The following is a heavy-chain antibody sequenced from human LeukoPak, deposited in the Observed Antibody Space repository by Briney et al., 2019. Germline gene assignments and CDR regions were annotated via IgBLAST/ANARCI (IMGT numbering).Heavy chain of an antibody. V-gene: IGHV3-23*01. Sequence: PGGSLRLSCAASGFTFTSYAMSWVRQAPGKGLEWVFGVSGSGDKTYYADSVRGRFTISRDNSKDTLYLQMNSLRAEDSAIYYCAKSATVIFLAMGSWGQGTLLTVSS. CDR2: VSGSGDKT. CDR1: GFTFTSYA. J-gene: IGHJ5*02. CDR3: AKSATVIFLAMGS. D-gene: IGHD5-18*01.